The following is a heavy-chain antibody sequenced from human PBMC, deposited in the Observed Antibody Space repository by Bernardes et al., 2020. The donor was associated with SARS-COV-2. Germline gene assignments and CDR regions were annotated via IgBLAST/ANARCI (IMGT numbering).Heavy chain of an antibody. Sequence: SGPTLVKPTETLTLTCTVSGFSLSNARMGVSWIRQPPGKALEWLAHIFSNDEKSYSTSLKSRLTISKDTSKSQVVLTMTNMDPVDTATYYCARRPGIAVAGYYYYYGMDVWGQGTTVTVSS. D-gene: IGHD6-19*01. J-gene: IGHJ6*02. CDR1: GFSLSNARMG. V-gene: IGHV2-26*01. CDR2: IFSNDEK. CDR3: ARRPGIAVAGYYYYYGMDV.